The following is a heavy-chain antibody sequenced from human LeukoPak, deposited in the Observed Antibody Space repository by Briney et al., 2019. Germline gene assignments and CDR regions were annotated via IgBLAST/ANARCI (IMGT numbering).Heavy chain of an antibody. CDR2: IKQDGSEK. CDR1: GFTFSSYW. CDR3: ARDPPGATGTFDY. V-gene: IGHV3-7*01. J-gene: IGHJ4*02. Sequence: GGSLRLSCAASGFTFSSYWMSWVRQAPGKGLEWVANIKQDGSEKYYVDSVKGRFTISRDNAKNPLYLQMNSLRAEDTAVYYCARDPPGATGTFDYWGQGTLVTVSS. D-gene: IGHD1-26*01.